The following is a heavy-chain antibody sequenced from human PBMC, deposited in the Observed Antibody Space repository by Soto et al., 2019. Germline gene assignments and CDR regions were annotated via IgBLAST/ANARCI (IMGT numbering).Heavy chain of an antibody. V-gene: IGHV3-23*01. D-gene: IGHD1-7*01. CDR2: ISGSGGNT. CDR1: GFTFSSYA. J-gene: IGHJ4*02. Sequence: EVQLLESGGDLVQPGGSLRLSCAASGFTFSSYAMSWVRQAPGEWLEWVSGISGSGGNTYYADSVKGQFTISRDNSKNTLYLQMNSLRAEDTAIYYCAKDATGTTRKFDYWGQGTLVTVSS. CDR3: AKDATGTTRKFDY.